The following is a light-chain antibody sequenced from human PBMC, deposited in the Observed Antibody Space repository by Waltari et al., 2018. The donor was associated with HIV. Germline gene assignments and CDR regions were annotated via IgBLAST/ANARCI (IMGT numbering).Light chain of an antibody. CDR2: NNN. J-gene: IGLJ2*01. CDR3: AAWDDNVNGL. V-gene: IGLV1-44*01. Sequence: QSLLIQPPSASGTAGQRVTISCSGRRSSIVSNSVTWYQQLPGAAPTLLIYNNNQRPSGVPDRFSGSKSGTSASLAISGLQSEDEGDYYCAAWDDNVNGLFGGGTKLTVL. CDR1: RSSIVSNS.